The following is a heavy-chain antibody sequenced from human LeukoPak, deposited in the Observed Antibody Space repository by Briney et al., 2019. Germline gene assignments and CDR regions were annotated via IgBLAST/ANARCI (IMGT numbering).Heavy chain of an antibody. J-gene: IGHJ4*02. CDR1: GFTFSSYA. Sequence: GGSLRLSCAASGFTFSSYAMSWVRQAPGKGLEWVSAISGSGGSTHYADSVKGRFTISRDNSKNTLYLQMNSLRAEDTAVYYCAKDGMYYDSSGYYPEYWGQGTLVTVSS. CDR3: AKDGMYYDSSGYYPEY. D-gene: IGHD3-22*01. V-gene: IGHV3-23*01. CDR2: ISGSGGST.